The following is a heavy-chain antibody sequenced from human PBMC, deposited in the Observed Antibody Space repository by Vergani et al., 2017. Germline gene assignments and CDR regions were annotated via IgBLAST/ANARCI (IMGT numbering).Heavy chain of an antibody. Sequence: EVQLLESGGGLVQPGGSLRLSCAASGFTFSSYWMHWVRQAPGKGLVWVSRINSDGSSTSYADSVKGRFTISRDNAKNTLYLQRNSLRAEDTAVYYCAKAPIRELDVCWGQGTLVTVSS. CDR3: AKAPIRELDVC. V-gene: IGHV3-74*02. CDR2: INSDGSST. D-gene: IGHD1-26*01. J-gene: IGHJ4*02. CDR1: GFTFSSYW.